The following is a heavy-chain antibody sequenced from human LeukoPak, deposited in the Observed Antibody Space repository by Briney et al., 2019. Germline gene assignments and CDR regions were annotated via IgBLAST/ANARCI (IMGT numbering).Heavy chain of an antibody. Sequence: SETLSLTCTVSGGSITSSSYYWGWIRQPPGKGLEWIGSIYYSGSTYYNPSLKSRVTISVDTSKNQFSLKLSSVTAADTAVYYCARQGYSYDSDYWGQGTPVTVSS. CDR2: IYYSGST. CDR3: ARQGYSYDSDY. CDR1: GGSITSSSYY. V-gene: IGHV4-39*01. J-gene: IGHJ4*02. D-gene: IGHD5-18*01.